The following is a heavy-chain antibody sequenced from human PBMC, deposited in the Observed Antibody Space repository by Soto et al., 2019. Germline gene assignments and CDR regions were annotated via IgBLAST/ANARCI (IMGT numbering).Heavy chain of an antibody. J-gene: IGHJ1*01. D-gene: IGHD3-22*01. V-gene: IGHV3-73*01. CDR1: GLSFSGSA. Sequence: PGGSVRLSCAASGLSFSGSAMHWVRQASGKGLEWVGRIRSKANSYATAYAASVKGRFPISRAVSKNTAYLQISSLRPEDTAVYYCAKCGYVISGRLLRPSLHWGQAPLFTVSS. CDR3: AKCGYVISGRLLRPSLH. CDR2: IRSKANSYAT.